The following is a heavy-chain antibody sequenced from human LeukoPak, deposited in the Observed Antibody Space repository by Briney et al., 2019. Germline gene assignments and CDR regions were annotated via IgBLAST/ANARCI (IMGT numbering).Heavy chain of an antibody. Sequence: SETLSLTCAVSGGSISSSSYYWGWIRQPPGKGLEWIGNIYYSGTTYYSPSLKSRVTISVDTSKNQFSLKLSSVTAADTAVYYCAREGEGYYGSGSPHWGQGTLVTVSS. CDR3: AREGEGYYGSGSPH. V-gene: IGHV4-39*07. J-gene: IGHJ4*02. CDR1: GGSISSSSYY. D-gene: IGHD3-10*01. CDR2: IYYSGTT.